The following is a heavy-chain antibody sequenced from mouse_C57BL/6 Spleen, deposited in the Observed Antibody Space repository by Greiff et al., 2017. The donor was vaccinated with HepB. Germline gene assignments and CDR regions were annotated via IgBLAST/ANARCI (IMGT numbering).Heavy chain of an antibody. CDR2: IHPSDSDT. CDR3: AIWGQLRPFDY. D-gene: IGHD3-2*02. V-gene: IGHV1-74*01. CDR1: GYTFTSYW. Sequence: QVQLKQPGAELVKPGASVKVSCKASGYTFTSYWMHWVKQRPGQGLEWIGRIHPSDSDTNYNQKFKGKATLTVDKSSSTAYMQLSSLTSEDSAVYYCAIWGQLRPFDYWGQGTTLTVSS. J-gene: IGHJ2*01.